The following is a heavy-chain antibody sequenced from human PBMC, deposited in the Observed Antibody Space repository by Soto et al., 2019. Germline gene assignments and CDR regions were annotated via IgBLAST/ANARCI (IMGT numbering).Heavy chain of an antibody. J-gene: IGHJ3*02. Sequence: PSETLSLTCAVYGGSFSGYYWSWIRQPPGKGLEWIGEINHSGSTNYNPSLKSRVTISVDTSKNQFSLKLSSVTAADTAVYYCAGCGGDCYYAFDIWGQGTMVTVSS. CDR1: GGSFSGYY. V-gene: IGHV4-34*01. D-gene: IGHD2-21*02. CDR2: INHSGST. CDR3: AGCGGDCYYAFDI.